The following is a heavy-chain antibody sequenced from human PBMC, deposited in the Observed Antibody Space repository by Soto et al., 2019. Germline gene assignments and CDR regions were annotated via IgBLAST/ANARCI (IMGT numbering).Heavy chain of an antibody. Sequence: QITLKESGPPLVKPTQTLTLTCTFSGFSLSTSGVGVGWIRQPPGKALEWLALIYWDDDKRYSPSLKSRLTITKDTSKNQVVLTMTNMDPVDTATYYCAHRALSSGGSWRYNYYFDYWGQGTLVTVSS. CDR2: IYWDDDK. V-gene: IGHV2-5*02. CDR3: AHRALSSGGSWRYNYYFDY. CDR1: GFSLSTSGVG. D-gene: IGHD2-15*01. J-gene: IGHJ4*02.